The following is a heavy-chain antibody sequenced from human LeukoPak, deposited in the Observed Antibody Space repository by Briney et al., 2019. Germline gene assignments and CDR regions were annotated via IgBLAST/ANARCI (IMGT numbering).Heavy chain of an antibody. V-gene: IGHV4-30-2*01. Sequence: SETLSLTCAVSGGSISSGGYSWSWIRQPPGKGLEWIGYIYHSGSTYYNPSLKSRVTISVDRSKNQFSLKLSSVIAADTAVYYCARQEMATIYNWFDPWGQGNPGHRLL. J-gene: IGHJ5*02. CDR3: ARQEMATIYNWFDP. CDR2: IYHSGST. D-gene: IGHD5-24*01. CDR1: GGSISSGGYS.